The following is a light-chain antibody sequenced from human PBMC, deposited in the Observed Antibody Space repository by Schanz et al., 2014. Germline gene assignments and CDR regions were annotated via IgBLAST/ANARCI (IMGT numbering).Light chain of an antibody. CDR2: GAS. Sequence: EIVLTQSPDTLSLSPGERATVSCRASQSVSSNYLAWYQQKPGQAPRLLIYGASSRATGIPDRFSGSGSGTDFTLTISRLEPDDFAVYYCQHYVGSPPLTFGGGTKVEIK. CDR3: QHYVGSPPLT. CDR1: QSVSSNY. V-gene: IGKV3-20*01. J-gene: IGKJ4*01.